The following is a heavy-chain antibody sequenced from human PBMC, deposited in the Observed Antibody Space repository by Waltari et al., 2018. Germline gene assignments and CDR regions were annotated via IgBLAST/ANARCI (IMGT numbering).Heavy chain of an antibody. CDR2: IYYSGST. D-gene: IGHD5-12*01. CDR1: GGSLSSGSYY. Sequence: QLQLQESGPGLVKPSETLSLTCAVSGGSLSSGSYYWGWIRHPPGKGLEWIGSIYYSGSTYYNASLKSRVTLSVDTSKNQFSLKLSSLTAADTAVYYCARQGRYSGYLWAFDIWGQGTMVTVSS. CDR3: ARQGRYSGYLWAFDI. J-gene: IGHJ3*02. V-gene: IGHV4-39*01.